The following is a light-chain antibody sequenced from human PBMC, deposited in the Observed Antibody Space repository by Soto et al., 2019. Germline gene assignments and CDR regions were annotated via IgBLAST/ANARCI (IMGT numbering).Light chain of an antibody. CDR2: GND. Sequence: QSVLTQSPSVSGAPGQRVTISCTGSSSNIGADYDVNWYQQFPGTAPKLLIYGNDNRPSGVPDRFSGSKSDTSASLAVTGLQAEDEADYYCQSYDSGLSAVLFGGGTQRPS. CDR3: QSYDSGLSAVL. V-gene: IGLV1-40*01. J-gene: IGLJ2*01. CDR1: SSNIGADYD.